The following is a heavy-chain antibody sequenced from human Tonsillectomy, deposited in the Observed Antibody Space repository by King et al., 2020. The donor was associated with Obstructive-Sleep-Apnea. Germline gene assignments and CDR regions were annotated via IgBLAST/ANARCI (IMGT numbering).Heavy chain of an antibody. D-gene: IGHD5-24*01. CDR2: ISGSGGRT. J-gene: IGHJ4*02. CDR1: GFSFNNYA. Sequence: EMQLQESGGGLVQPGGSLRLSCTASGFSFNNYAMSWVRQAPGKGLEWVSAISGSGGRTKYADSVKGRFTISRDNAKNTLDLQMNSPRAEDTAVYYCAKDKEDGYNWGYYFDCWGQGTLVTVSS. V-gene: IGHV3-23*01. CDR3: AKDKEDGYNWGYYFDC.